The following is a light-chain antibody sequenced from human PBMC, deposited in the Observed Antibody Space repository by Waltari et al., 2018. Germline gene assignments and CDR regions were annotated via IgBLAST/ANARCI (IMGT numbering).Light chain of an antibody. V-gene: IGLV1-47*01. CDR1: SSNLGRTY. CDR2: RNK. CDR3: AAWDDSLRSPI. J-gene: IGLJ2*01. Sequence: QSVLAQPPSASGTPGQRVTISCAGSSSNLGRTYVYWSQQFPGTAPQVLIYRNKKRPSGVPDRFSGSKSGTSASLAISGLRSEDEADYYCAAWDDSLRSPIFGGGTKLTVL.